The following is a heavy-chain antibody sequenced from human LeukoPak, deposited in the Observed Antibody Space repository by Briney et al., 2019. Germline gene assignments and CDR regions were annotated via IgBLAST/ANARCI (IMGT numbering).Heavy chain of an antibody. CDR2: ISGDGGIT. D-gene: IGHD3-10*01. V-gene: IGHV3-43*02. J-gene: IGHJ4*02. Sequence: GESLRLSCAPSGFNFDDYAMEWIRQAPGRGLEWVSLISGDGGITYYADFVKGRFTISRDNSKNSLYLQMNSLRTEDTALYYCAKPQHYGRGDFDYWGQGTLVTVSS. CDR3: AKPQHYGRGDFDY. CDR1: GFNFDDYA.